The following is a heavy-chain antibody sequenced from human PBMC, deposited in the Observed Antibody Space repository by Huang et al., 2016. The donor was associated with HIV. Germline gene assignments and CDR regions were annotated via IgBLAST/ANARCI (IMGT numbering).Heavy chain of an antibody. CDR3: ARTGSYYYGSGIYHFGDY. D-gene: IGHD3-10*01. V-gene: IGHV3-30*11. CDR2: ISTNGTIK. CDR1: GFAFSSFA. J-gene: IGHJ4*02. Sequence: QVQLVESGGGVVQPGRSLRLSCAASGFAFSSFAMHWVRQAPGKGIQWLAVISTNGTIKNYANSVRGRFTITRDNSKGTVYLQMNSLRPEDTAVYTCARTGSYYYGSGIYHFGDYWGQGTLVTVSS.